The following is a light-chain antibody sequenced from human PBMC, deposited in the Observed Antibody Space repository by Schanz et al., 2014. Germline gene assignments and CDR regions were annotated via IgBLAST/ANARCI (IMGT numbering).Light chain of an antibody. V-gene: IGKV3-11*01. Sequence: EIVMTQSPATLSVSPGQRAILSCRAGQSVSTNLAWYQQKPGQAPRLLIYDASNRATGIPARFSGSGSGTDFTLTISSLEPEDFAVYYCQQRSNWPPLTFGGGTKVEIK. CDR3: QQRSNWPPLT. CDR2: DAS. CDR1: QSVSTN. J-gene: IGKJ4*01.